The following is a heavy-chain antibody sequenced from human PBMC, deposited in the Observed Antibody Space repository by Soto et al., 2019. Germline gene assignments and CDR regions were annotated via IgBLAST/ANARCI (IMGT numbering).Heavy chain of an antibody. CDR3: AKDHYSAAGTIGY. J-gene: IGHJ4*02. Sequence: EVQLVESGGGLVQPGRSLRLSCAVSGFTFDNYALHWVRQAPGKGLEWVSGISWNSGSIGYADSVKGRFTISRDNAKNSLYLQMNSLRTEDTALYYCAKDHYSAAGTIGYWGQGTLVTVSS. CDR2: ISWNSGSI. CDR1: GFTFDNYA. V-gene: IGHV3-9*01. D-gene: IGHD6-13*01.